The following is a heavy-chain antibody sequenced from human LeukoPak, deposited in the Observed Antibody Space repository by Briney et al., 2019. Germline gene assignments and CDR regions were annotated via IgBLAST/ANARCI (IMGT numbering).Heavy chain of an antibody. CDR2: IRYDGSNK. Sequence: KPGGSLRLSCAASGFTFSSYGMHWVRQAPGKGLEWVAFIRYDGSNKYYADSVKGRFTISRDNAKNSLYLQMNSLRAEDTAVYYCARDKIVGATFLDYWGQGTLVTVSS. CDR1: GFTFSSYG. J-gene: IGHJ4*02. V-gene: IGHV3-30*02. CDR3: ARDKIVGATFLDY. D-gene: IGHD1-26*01.